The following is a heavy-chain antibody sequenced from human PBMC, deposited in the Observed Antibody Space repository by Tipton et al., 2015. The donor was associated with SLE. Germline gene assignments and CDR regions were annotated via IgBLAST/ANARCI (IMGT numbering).Heavy chain of an antibody. V-gene: IGHV4-59*12. D-gene: IGHD3-9*01. CDR3: ARLSPLAGWYYFDY. CDR2: VYITGNT. Sequence: TLSLTCTVSGGSISSYYWSWIRQPPGKGLEWIGSVYITGNTYYNPSLKSRVTISVDTLKNQISLKLTSVTAADTALYYCARLSPLAGWYYFDYWGQGTLVTVSS. CDR1: GGSISSYY. J-gene: IGHJ4*02.